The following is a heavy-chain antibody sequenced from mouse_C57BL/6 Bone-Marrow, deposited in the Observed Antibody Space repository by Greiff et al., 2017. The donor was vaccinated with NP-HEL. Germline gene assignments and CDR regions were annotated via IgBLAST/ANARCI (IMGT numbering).Heavy chain of an antibody. CDR3: ARGDYSAWFAY. CDR1: GYTFTSYW. D-gene: IGHD2-4*01. V-gene: IGHV1-52*01. J-gene: IGHJ3*01. Sequence: QLQQPGAELVRPGSSVKLSCKASGYTFTSYWMHWVKQRPIQGLEWIGNIDPSDSETHYNQKFKDKATLTVDKSSSTAYMQLSSLTSEDSAVYYCARGDYSAWFAYWGQGTLVTVSA. CDR2: IDPSDSET.